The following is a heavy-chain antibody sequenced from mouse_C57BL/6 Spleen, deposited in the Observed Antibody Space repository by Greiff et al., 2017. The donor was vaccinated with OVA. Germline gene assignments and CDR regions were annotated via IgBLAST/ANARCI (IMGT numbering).Heavy chain of an antibody. D-gene: IGHD2-5*01. CDR1: GYTFTDYY. V-gene: IGHV1-76*01. J-gene: IGHJ1*03. Sequence: VKLIESGAELVRPGASVKLSCKASGYTFTDYYINWVKQRPGQGLEWIARIYPGSGNTYYNEKFKGKATLTAEKSSSTAYMQLSSLTSEDSAVYFCARDYSNYRWYFDVWGTGTTVTVSS. CDR3: ARDYSNYRWYFDV. CDR2: IYPGSGNT.